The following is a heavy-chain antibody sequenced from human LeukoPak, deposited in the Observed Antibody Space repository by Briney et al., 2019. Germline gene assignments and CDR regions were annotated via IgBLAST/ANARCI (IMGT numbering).Heavy chain of an antibody. V-gene: IGHV3-74*01. Sequence: PGGSLRLSCAVSGFTFSSYWMHWVRQAPGKGLVWVSRINSDGSSTNYADSVKGRFTISRDNSKNTLYLQMNSLRAEDTAVYYCARERGYSYGSSNPLDYWGQGTLVTVSS. J-gene: IGHJ4*02. CDR3: ARERGYSYGSSNPLDY. CDR2: INSDGSST. CDR1: GFTFSSYW. D-gene: IGHD5-18*01.